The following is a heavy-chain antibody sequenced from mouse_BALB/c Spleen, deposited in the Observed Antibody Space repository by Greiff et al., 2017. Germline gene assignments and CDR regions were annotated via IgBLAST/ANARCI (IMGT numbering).Heavy chain of an antibody. D-gene: IGHD2-1*01. CDR3: ARQGGGNYAFDY. Sequence: EVQLVESGGDLVKPGGSLKLSCAASGFTFSSYGMSWVRQTPDKGLEWVATISSGGSYTYYPDSVKGRFTISRDNAKNTLYLQMSSLKSEDTAMYYCARQGGGNYAFDYWGQGTTLTVSS. V-gene: IGHV5-6*01. J-gene: IGHJ2*01. CDR1: GFTFSSYG. CDR2: ISSGGSYT.